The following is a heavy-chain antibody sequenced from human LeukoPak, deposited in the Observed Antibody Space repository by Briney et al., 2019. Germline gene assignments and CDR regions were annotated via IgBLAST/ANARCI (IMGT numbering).Heavy chain of an antibody. CDR2: IYYSGST. V-gene: IGHV4-39*01. CDR3: ARHSRGWIAARQVFSYFDY. J-gene: IGHJ4*02. Sequence: PSETLSLTCTVSGGSISSSSYYWGWIRQPPGKGLEWIGSIYYSGSTYYNPSLKSRVTISVDTSKNQFSLKLSSVTAADTAVYYCARHSRGWIAARQVFSYFDYWGQRTLVTVSS. D-gene: IGHD6-6*01. CDR1: GGSISSSSYY.